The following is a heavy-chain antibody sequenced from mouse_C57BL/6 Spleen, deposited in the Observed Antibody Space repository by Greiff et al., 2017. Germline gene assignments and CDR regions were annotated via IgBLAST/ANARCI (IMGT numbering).Heavy chain of an antibody. D-gene: IGHD3-3*01. CDR3: ARQGRDAFDY. J-gene: IGHJ2*01. Sequence: DVHLVESGGGLVKPGGSLKLSCAASGFTFSSYTMSWVRQTPEKRLEWVATISGGGGNTYYPDSVKGRFTISRDNATNTLYLQMSSLRSEDTALYYCARQGRDAFDYWGQGTTLTVSS. V-gene: IGHV5-9*01. CDR1: GFTFSSYT. CDR2: ISGGGGNT.